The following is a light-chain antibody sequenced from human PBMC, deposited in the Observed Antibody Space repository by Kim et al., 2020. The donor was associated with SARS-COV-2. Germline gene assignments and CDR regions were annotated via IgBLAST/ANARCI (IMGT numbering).Light chain of an antibody. Sequence: GQSFTISCSGTSSDVGSYNLVSWYQQPPGKAPKLMIYEVSKRPSGVSNRFSGSKSGNTASLTISGLQAEDEADYYCCSYAGSSTWVFGGGTQLTVL. CDR1: SSDVGSYNL. V-gene: IGLV2-23*02. CDR2: EVS. J-gene: IGLJ3*02. CDR3: CSYAGSSTWV.